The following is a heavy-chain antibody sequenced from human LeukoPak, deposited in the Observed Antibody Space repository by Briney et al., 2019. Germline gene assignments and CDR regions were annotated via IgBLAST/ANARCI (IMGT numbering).Heavy chain of an antibody. CDR1: GFTFSSYA. J-gene: IGHJ4*02. Sequence: PGGSLRLSCAASGFTFSSYAMSWVRQAPGKGLEWVSAISGSAYSTYYADSVKGRFTISRDNSKNALYLQMNSLRAEDTAVYYCAKETVAAPPIDYWGQGALVTVSS. V-gene: IGHV3-23*01. CDR2: ISGSAYST. CDR3: AKETVAAPPIDY. D-gene: IGHD6-19*01.